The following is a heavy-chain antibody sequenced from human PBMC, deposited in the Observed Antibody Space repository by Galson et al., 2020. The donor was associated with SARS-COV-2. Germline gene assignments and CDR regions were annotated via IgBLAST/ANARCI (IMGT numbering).Heavy chain of an antibody. Sequence: GESLKISCAASGFIFHTYDMSWVRQAPGKGLEWVSSIGGGGISTHYADSVKGRFTISRDNSKNTLYLQMNSLRVEDTAVYFCAQGGWLDNWSQGTLVSVSS. CDR2: IGGGGIST. CDR3: AQGGWLDN. D-gene: IGHD6-19*01. CDR1: GFIFHTYD. V-gene: IGHV3-23*01. J-gene: IGHJ4*02.